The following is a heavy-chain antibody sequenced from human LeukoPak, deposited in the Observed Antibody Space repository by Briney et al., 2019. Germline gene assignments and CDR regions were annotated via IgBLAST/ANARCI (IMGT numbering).Heavy chain of an antibody. CDR3: ARTKTRRDGYNYYYYYYMDV. D-gene: IGHD5-24*01. J-gene: IGHJ6*03. CDR2: IYYSGST. CDR1: GGSISSNNW. V-gene: IGHV4-4*02. Sequence: SETLSLTCAVSGGSISSNNWWSWVRQPPGKGLEWIGSIYYSGSTYYNPSLKSRVTISVDTSKNQFSLKLSSVTAADTAVYYCARTKTRRDGYNYYYYYYMDVWGKGTTVTISS.